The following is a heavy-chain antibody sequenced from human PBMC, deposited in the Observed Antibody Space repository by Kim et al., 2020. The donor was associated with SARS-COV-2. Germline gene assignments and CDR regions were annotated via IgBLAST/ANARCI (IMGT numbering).Heavy chain of an antibody. D-gene: IGHD6-19*01. Sequence: GGSLRLSCAASGFTFDDYGMSWVRQAPGKGLEWVSGINWNGGSTGYADSVKGRFTISRDNAKNSLYLQMNSLRAEDTALYHCARMGGGSGWSTVALPLDYWGQGTLVTVSS. CDR2: INWNGGST. CDR3: ARMGGGSGWSTVALPLDY. V-gene: IGHV3-20*01. J-gene: IGHJ4*02. CDR1: GFTFDDYG.